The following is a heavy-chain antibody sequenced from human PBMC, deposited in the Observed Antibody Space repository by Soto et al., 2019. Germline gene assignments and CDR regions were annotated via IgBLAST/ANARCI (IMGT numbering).Heavy chain of an antibody. CDR1: GGSISSYY. CDR2: IYTSGST. Sequence: SETLSLTCTVSGGSISSYYWSWIRQPAGKGLEWIGRIYTSGSTNYNPSLKSRVTMSVDTSKNQFSLKLSPVTAADTAVYYCARDRYYYDSSGYYLDWFDPWGQGTLVTVSS. D-gene: IGHD3-22*01. J-gene: IGHJ5*02. CDR3: ARDRYYYDSSGYYLDWFDP. V-gene: IGHV4-4*07.